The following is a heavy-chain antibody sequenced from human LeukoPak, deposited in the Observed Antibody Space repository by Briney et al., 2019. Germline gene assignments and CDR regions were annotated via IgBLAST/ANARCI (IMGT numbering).Heavy chain of an antibody. D-gene: IGHD4-17*01. CDR1: GGSISSSSYY. V-gene: IGHV4-39*07. CDR3: AKWGVTTSVYYFDY. CDR2: IYYSGST. J-gene: IGHJ4*02. Sequence: PSETLSLTCTVSGGSISSSSYYWGWIRQPPGKGLEWIGSIYYSGSTNYNPSLKSRVTISVDTSKNQFSLKLSSVTAADTAVYYCAKWGVTTSVYYFDYWGQGTLVTVSS.